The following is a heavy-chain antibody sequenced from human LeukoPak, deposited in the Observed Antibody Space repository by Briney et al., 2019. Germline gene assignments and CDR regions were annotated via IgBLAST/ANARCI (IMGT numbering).Heavy chain of an antibody. CDR2: IGTAGDP. V-gene: IGHV3-13*05. CDR1: GFTFSSHD. Sequence: PGGSLRLSCAASGFTFSSHDMHWVRQTTGKGLEWVSGIGTAGDPYYLDSVKGRFTISRENAKKSLYLQMNSLRAGDTAVYYCARSRTLWGAFDIWGQGTMVTVSS. J-gene: IGHJ3*02. CDR3: ARSRTLWGAFDI. D-gene: IGHD2-21*01.